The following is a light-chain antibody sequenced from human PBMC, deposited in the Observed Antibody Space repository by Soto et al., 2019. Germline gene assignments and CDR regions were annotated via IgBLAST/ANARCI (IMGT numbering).Light chain of an antibody. CDR1: QDIGTY. V-gene: IGKV1-16*02. CDR3: QQYNSYPFT. Sequence: DILMTQSPSSLSASVGDRVTITCRASQDIGTYLAWFRQKAGEAPESLIFGASNLQSGVPSKFSGSRSGTHFILTISSLQPDDFAAYYCQQYNSYPFTFGPGTKVDI. CDR2: GAS. J-gene: IGKJ3*01.